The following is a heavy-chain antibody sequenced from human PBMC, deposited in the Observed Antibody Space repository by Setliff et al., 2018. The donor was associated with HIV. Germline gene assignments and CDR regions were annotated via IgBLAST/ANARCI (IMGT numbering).Heavy chain of an antibody. J-gene: IGHJ3*01. Sequence: ASVKVSCKASGYSFTGYYVNWVRQAPGQGLEWMGRINPKSGATNLAQKFRGRVTLTRDTSVTTVYMALTGLTSDDTAVYYCAKQGYSDSLYAFDVWGQGTMVTVSS. CDR1: GYSFTGYY. V-gene: IGHV1-2*06. CDR3: AKQGYSDSLYAFDV. D-gene: IGHD1-26*01. CDR2: INPKSGAT.